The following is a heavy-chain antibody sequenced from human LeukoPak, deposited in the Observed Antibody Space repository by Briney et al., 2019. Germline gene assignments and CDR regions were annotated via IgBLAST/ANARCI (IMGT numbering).Heavy chain of an antibody. V-gene: IGHV3-74*01. CDR3: ARDGSLYYNYGMDV. Sequence: GGALRLSCAASGFSFSSYWMHWVRQAPGKGLEWVSRINSNSSSTSYADSVKGRFTISRDNAKNTLYLQMNSLRAEDTAVYYCARDGSLYYNYGMDVWGQGTTVTVSS. CDR1: GFSFSSYW. D-gene: IGHD5-12*01. J-gene: IGHJ6*02. CDR2: INSNSSST.